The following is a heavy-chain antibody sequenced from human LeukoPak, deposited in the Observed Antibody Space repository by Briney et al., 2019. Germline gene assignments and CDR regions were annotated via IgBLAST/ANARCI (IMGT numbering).Heavy chain of an antibody. CDR3: AKVLSGSYHAFYFDS. CDR1: GYSFTSYW. J-gene: IGHJ4*02. D-gene: IGHD1-26*01. Sequence: GESLKISCKGSGYSFTSYWIGWVRQMPGKGLEWMGIIYPGDSDTRYSPSFQGQVTISADKSISTAYLQWSSLRVEDTATYYCAKVLSGSYHAFYFDSWGQGTLVTVSS. V-gene: IGHV5-51*01. CDR2: IYPGDSDT.